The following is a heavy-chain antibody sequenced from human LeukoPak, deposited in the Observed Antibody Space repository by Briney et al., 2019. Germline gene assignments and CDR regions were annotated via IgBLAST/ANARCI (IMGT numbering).Heavy chain of an antibody. CDR1: GLTFSSSN. CDR2: ISGSSTAT. D-gene: IGHD1-26*01. Sequence: GRSLRLSCAASGLTFSSSNMHWVRQAPGKGLEWVSFISGSSTATQYADSVKGRFTISRDIGRKALYLQMNSLRDEDTAVYYCARGGGRSYSDAFDIWGQGTVVTVSS. CDR3: ARGGGRSYSDAFDI. J-gene: IGHJ3*02. V-gene: IGHV3-48*02.